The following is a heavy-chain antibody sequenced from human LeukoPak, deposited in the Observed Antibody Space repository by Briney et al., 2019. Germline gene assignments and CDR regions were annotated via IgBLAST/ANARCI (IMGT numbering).Heavy chain of an antibody. Sequence: GRSVRLSCAASGFTFSNYIMHWVRQAPGKGLDWVAVILENGSNQYYADSVKGRFTISKDNSKNTLYLQMNSLRAEDTAVYYCARGREWEPDGEIDYWGQGTLVTVSS. CDR3: ARGREWEPDGEIDY. D-gene: IGHD1-26*01. CDR2: ILENGSNQ. V-gene: IGHV3-30*04. J-gene: IGHJ4*02. CDR1: GFTFSNYI.